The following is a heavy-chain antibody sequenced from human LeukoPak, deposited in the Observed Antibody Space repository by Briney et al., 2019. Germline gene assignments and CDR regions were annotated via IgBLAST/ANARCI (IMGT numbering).Heavy chain of an antibody. Sequence: PGGSLRLSCVASGLIFSNYWMSWFRQAPGKGLEWVANIKQDGSEKYYVDSVKGRFTIPRDNAKNSLYLQMNSLRAEDTAVYYCARGHTILAYWGQGTLVTVSS. D-gene: IGHD3-3*01. CDR1: GLIFSNYW. CDR3: ARGHTILAY. V-gene: IGHV3-7*01. J-gene: IGHJ4*02. CDR2: IKQDGSEK.